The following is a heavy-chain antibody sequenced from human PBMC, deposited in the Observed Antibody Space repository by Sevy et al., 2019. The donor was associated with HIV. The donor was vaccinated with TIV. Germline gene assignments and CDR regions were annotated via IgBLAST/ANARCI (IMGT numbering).Heavy chain of an antibody. CDR3: ARVPVGSSPYYYAIDV. D-gene: IGHD6-6*01. J-gene: IGHJ6*02. CDR2: IYHSGSS. CDR1: GAAISSGGYY. Sequence: SETLSLTCTVSGAAISSGGYYWTWIRQHPGKGLEWIGNIYHSGSSFHNPSLKGRVVMSVVTSKNQFSLNLTSLTAADTVVYYCARVPVGSSPYYYAIDVWGQGTSVTVSS. V-gene: IGHV4-31*03.